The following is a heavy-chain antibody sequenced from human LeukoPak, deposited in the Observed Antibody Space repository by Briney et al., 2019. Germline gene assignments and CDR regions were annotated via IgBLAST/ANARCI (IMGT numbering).Heavy chain of an antibody. V-gene: IGHV3-7*01. Sequence: GGSLRLSCAASGFTFSSYWMNWVRQAPGKGPEWVANINQDGSEKYYVDSVKGRFTISRDNGKNSLYLQLNSLRAEDTAVYYCAREGPGEYFDYWGQGTLVTVSS. D-gene: IGHD3-10*01. J-gene: IGHJ4*02. CDR1: GFTFSSYW. CDR2: INQDGSEK. CDR3: AREGPGEYFDY.